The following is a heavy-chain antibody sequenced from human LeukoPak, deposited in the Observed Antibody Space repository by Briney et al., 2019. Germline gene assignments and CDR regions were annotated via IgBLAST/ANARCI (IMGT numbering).Heavy chain of an antibody. J-gene: IGHJ4*02. D-gene: IGHD3-10*01. CDR2: IYYSGST. CDR1: GGSISSSSYY. V-gene: IGHV4-39*01. Sequence: SETLSLTCTVSGGSISSSSYYWGWLRQPPGKGLEWIVSIYYSGSTYYNPSLKSRVTISVDTSKNQFSLKLSSVTAADTAVYYCARGDYYGSGSYDWGQGTLVTVSS. CDR3: ARGDYYGSGSYD.